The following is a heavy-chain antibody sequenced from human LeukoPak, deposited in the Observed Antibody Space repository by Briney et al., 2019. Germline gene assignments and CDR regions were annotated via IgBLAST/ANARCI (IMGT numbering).Heavy chain of an antibody. D-gene: IGHD6-6*01. CDR2: VYHGGSS. Sequence: SETLSLTCTVSGYSINSGFYWGWIRQPPGKWLEWIGNVYHGGSSYYNPSLKSRVTISVDTSKNQFSLNLYSVTAADTAVYYCARRVGSSDCFDYWGQGTLVTVSS. CDR1: GYSINSGFY. CDR3: ARRVGSSDCFDY. V-gene: IGHV4-38-2*02. J-gene: IGHJ4*02.